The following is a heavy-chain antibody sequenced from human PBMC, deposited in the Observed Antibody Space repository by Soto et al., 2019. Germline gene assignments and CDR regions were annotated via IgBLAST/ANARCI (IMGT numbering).Heavy chain of an antibody. V-gene: IGHV4-30-2*01. D-gene: IGHD5-18*01. CDR1: GGSISSGGYS. CDR2: LYHSGST. CDR3: AGWSNGYSYGFDY. Sequence: QLQLQESGSGLVKPSQTLSLTCAVSGGSISSGGYSWSWIRQPPGKGLEWIGYLYHSGSTYYNPSLKSRVTISADRSKNQSSLKLSSVTAADTAVYYCAGWSNGYSYGFDYWGQGTLVTVSS. J-gene: IGHJ4*02.